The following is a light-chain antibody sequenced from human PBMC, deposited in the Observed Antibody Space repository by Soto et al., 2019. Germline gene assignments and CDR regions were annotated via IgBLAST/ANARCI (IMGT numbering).Light chain of an antibody. J-gene: IGLJ2*01. CDR1: SGHRTYA. V-gene: IGLV4-69*01. Sequence: QSVLTQSPSASASLGASVKLTCTLSSGHRTYAIAWHQQQPEKGPRYLMNLNSDGRHTKGDGIPDRFSGSSSGTERYLTISSLQSGDEADYYCQTWGTGLLVFGGGTKLTV. CDR2: LNSDGRH. CDR3: QTWGTGLLV.